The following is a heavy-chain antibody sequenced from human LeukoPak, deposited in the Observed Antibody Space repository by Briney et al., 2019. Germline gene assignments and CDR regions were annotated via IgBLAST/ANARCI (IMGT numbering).Heavy chain of an antibody. D-gene: IGHD3-3*01. V-gene: IGHV1-24*01. J-gene: IGHJ6*02. CDR2: FDPEDGET. Sequence: GASVKVSCKVSGYTLTELSMHWVRQAPGKGLEWMGGFDPEDGETIYAQKFQGRVTMTEDTSTDTAYMELSSLRSEDTAVYYCATVLRSYYYYGTDVWGQGTTVTVSS. CDR3: ATVLRSYYYYGTDV. CDR1: GYTLTELS.